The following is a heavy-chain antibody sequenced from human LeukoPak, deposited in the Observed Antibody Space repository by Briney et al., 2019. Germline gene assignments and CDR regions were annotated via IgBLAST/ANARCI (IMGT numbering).Heavy chain of an antibody. Sequence: GSLRLSCAASGFTVRNNYMSWVRQAPGKGLEWVSAISGSGGNTYHADSVKGRFTISRDNSKNTLYLQMNSLRVEDTAVYYCAKDRVVVIAARDAFDIWGQGTMVTVSS. CDR2: ISGSGGNT. D-gene: IGHD2-15*01. J-gene: IGHJ3*02. V-gene: IGHV3-23*01. CDR1: GFTVRNNY. CDR3: AKDRVVVIAARDAFDI.